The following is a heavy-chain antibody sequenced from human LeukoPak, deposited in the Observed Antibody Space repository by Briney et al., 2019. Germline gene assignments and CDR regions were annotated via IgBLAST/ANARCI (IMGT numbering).Heavy chain of an antibody. CDR2: ISHSGST. D-gene: IGHD4-11*01. CDR3: ARTTVTDDY. Sequence: SETLSLTCAVYGGSFSGYYWSWIRQPPGKGLEWIGEISHSGSTNYNPSLKSRVTISVDTSKNQFSLKLSSVTAADTAVYYCARTTVTDDYWGQGTLVTVSS. CDR1: GGSFSGYY. V-gene: IGHV4-34*01. J-gene: IGHJ4*02.